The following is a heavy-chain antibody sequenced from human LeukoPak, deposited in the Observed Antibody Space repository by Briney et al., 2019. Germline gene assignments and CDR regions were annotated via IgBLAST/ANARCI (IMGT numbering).Heavy chain of an antibody. V-gene: IGHV3-66*01. J-gene: IGHJ4*02. D-gene: IGHD3-10*01. CDR2: IHRGGNT. CDR1: GFTVSGNY. Sequence: PGGSLRLSCAASGFTVSGNYMSWVRQAPGKGLEWLSVIHRGGNTYYADSVKGRFTISRDSSKTTVFLQMDSLRAEDTAVYYCARDPGYGLGVDYGDYWGQGTLVTVSS. CDR3: ARDPGYGLGVDYGDY.